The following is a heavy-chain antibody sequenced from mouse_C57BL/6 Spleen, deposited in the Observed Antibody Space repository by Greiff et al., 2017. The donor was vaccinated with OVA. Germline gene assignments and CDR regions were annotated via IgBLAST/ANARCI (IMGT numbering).Heavy chain of an antibody. Sequence: QVQLQQSGPELVKPGASVKISCKASGYAFSSSWMNWVKQRPGKGLEWIGRIYPGDGDTNYNGKFKGKATLTADKSSSTAYMQLSSLTSEDSAVYFCARDLGRPFDYWGQGTTLTVSS. D-gene: IGHD4-1*01. CDR1: GYAFSSSW. V-gene: IGHV1-82*01. J-gene: IGHJ2*01. CDR3: ARDLGRPFDY. CDR2: IYPGDGDT.